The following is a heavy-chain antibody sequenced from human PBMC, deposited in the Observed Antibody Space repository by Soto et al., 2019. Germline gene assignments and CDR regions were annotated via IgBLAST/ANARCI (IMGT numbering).Heavy chain of an antibody. Sequence: ASVKVSCKASGYTFTSYAMHWVRQAPGQRLEWMGWINAGNGNTKYSQKFQGRVTITRDTSASTAYMELSSLRSEDTAVYYCARDPVVAVPAAIHYYYGMDVWGQGTTVTVSS. CDR1: GYTFTSYA. CDR2: INAGNGNT. CDR3: ARDPVVAVPAAIHYYYGMDV. J-gene: IGHJ6*02. V-gene: IGHV1-3*01. D-gene: IGHD2-2*01.